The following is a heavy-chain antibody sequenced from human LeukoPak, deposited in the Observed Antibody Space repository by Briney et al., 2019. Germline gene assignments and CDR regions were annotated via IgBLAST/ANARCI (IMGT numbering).Heavy chain of an antibody. CDR1: GGSISSSSYY. D-gene: IGHD5-12*01. V-gene: IGHV4-39*01. Sequence: SETLSLTCTVSGGSISSSSYYWGWIRQPPGRGLEWLGSIYYSGSTYYNPSLKSRVTISVDTSKNQFTLKLSSVNAADTAVYYCARPDIVATQYAFDIWGQGTMVTVSS. CDR3: ARPDIVATQYAFDI. CDR2: IYYSGST. J-gene: IGHJ3*02.